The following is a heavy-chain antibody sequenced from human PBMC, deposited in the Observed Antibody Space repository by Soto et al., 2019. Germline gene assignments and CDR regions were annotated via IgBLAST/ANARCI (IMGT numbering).Heavy chain of an antibody. CDR2: IKQDGSEK. CDR3: ARSRAGRTAASYYDYMDV. CDR1: GFSFSDYW. J-gene: IGHJ6*03. D-gene: IGHD2-2*01. V-gene: IGHV3-7*01. Sequence: ESGGGLVQPGGSLRVSCAAAGFSFSDYWMTWVRQVPGKGLEWVANIKQDGSEKYYADSVKGRFTISRDNAKSSLYVQLNSLRAEDTAVYYCARSRAGRTAASYYDYMDVWGKGTTVTVSS.